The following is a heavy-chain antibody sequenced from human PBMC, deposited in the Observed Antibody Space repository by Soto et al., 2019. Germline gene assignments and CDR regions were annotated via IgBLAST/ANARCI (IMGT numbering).Heavy chain of an antibody. V-gene: IGHV4-59*08. D-gene: IGHD3-3*01. CDR2: IYYSGST. Sequence: NPSETLSLTCTVSGGSISSYYWSWIRQPPGKGLEWIGYIYYSGSTNYNPSLKSRVTISVDTSKNQFSLKLSSVTAADTAVYYCARQRDFWSGYKEDYYYYMDVWGKGTTVTVSS. CDR1: GGSISSYY. CDR3: ARQRDFWSGYKEDYYYYMDV. J-gene: IGHJ6*03.